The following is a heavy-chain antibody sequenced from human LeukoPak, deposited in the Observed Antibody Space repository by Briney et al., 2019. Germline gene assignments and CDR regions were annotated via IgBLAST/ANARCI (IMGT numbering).Heavy chain of an antibody. V-gene: IGHV4-61*02. Sequence: SETLSLTCTVSGGSISSGSYYWSWIRQPAGKGLEWIGRIYTSGSTNYNPSLKSRVTISVDTSKNQFSLKLSSVTAADTAVYYCARDSGYYYDSSGYRWGQGTLVTVSS. J-gene: IGHJ4*02. D-gene: IGHD3-22*01. CDR3: ARDSGYYYDSSGYR. CDR2: IYTSGST. CDR1: GGSISSGSYY.